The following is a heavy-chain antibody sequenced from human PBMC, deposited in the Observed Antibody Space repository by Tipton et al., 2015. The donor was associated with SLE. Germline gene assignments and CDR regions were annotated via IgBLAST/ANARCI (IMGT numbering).Heavy chain of an antibody. D-gene: IGHD2-2*01. V-gene: IGHV4-4*02. CDR1: GGSISSRNW. CDR3: ARYIVVVPAASYYYMDV. Sequence: TLSLTCAVYGGSISSRNWWSWIRQPPGKGLEWIGEIDHSGSTNYNPSLESRVTISIDKSRNQFSLKLNSVTAADTAVYYCARYIVVVPAASYYYMDVWGKGTTVTVSS. J-gene: IGHJ6*03. CDR2: IDHSGST.